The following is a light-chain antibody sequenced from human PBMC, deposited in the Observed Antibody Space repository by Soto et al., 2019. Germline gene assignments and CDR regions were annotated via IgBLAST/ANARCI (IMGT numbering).Light chain of an antibody. V-gene: IGLV8-61*01. CDR2: STN. CDR1: SASVLTSYY. CDR3: ALYVGSGTVV. J-gene: IGLJ2*01. Sequence: QAVVSQEPSFSVSPGETVTLTCGLTSASVLTSYYPSWYQQTPGQAPRTLIYSTNIRSSGVPDRFSGSILGNNAALTITGAQADDESDYYCALYVGSGTVVFGGGTKVTVL.